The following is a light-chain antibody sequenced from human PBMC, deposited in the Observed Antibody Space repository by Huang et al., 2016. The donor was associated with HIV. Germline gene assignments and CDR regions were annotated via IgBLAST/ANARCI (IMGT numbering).Light chain of an antibody. CDR1: QSIGSN. CDR2: RAA. V-gene: IGKV3-15*01. J-gene: IGKJ4*01. Sequence: EVVMTQSPNTLSVSPGERATLSCRASQSIGSNLAWYQQQPGQAPWLLSYRAAARAAGVPARFSGSGSGTEFTLTISSLQSEDFAIYYCQQYNNWPPLTFGGGTKVEI. CDR3: QQYNNWPPLT.